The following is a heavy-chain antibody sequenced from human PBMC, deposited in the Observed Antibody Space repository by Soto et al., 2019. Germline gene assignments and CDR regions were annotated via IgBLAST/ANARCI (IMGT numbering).Heavy chain of an antibody. D-gene: IGHD2-2*01. Sequence: ASVKVSCKASGCTFASGGFSWVRQAPGQGLEWMGWISGYKGNTNYAQHLQGRVIMTTATSSTTAYMELRSLRSDDTAVYYCARVWSGEIVVVPADRDYYGMDVWGQGTTVTVSS. CDR3: ARVWSGEIVVVPADRDYYGMDV. CDR1: GCTFASGG. V-gene: IGHV1-18*01. J-gene: IGHJ6*02. CDR2: ISGYKGNT.